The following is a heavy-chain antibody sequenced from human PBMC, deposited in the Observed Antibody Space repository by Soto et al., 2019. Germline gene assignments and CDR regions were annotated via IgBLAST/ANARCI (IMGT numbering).Heavy chain of an antibody. CDR3: AREAWPLLRTGMDV. V-gene: IGHV3-48*01. CDR1: GFTFRDYS. D-gene: IGHD5-12*01. Sequence: GGSLRLSCAASGFTFRDYSMNWVRQAPGKGLEWISYIATSDTVRSYAHSVQGRFIISRDNAKKSLFLEMHSLRGEDTAVYYCAREAWPLLRTGMDVWGQGTTVTVSS. CDR2: IATSDTVR. J-gene: IGHJ6*02.